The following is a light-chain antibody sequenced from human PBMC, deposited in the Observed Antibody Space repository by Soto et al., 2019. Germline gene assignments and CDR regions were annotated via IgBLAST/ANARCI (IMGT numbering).Light chain of an antibody. V-gene: IGKV1-39*01. CDR1: QSISSF. CDR3: QQSYSTPIT. CDR2: TAS. Sequence: DIKMTQSPSSLSASVGARVTITCRASQSISSFLNWYQQKPGKAPKLLIYTASNLQSGVPSRFSGSGSGTDFTLTISSLQPEDVATYYCQQSYSTPITFGQGTRLEIK. J-gene: IGKJ5*01.